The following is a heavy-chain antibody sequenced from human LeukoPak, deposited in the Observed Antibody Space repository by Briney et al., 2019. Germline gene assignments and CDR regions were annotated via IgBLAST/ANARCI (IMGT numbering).Heavy chain of an antibody. J-gene: IGHJ6*03. CDR3: ASFHGSGPYYMDV. Sequence: PSETLSLTCTVSGGSISSSSYYWGWIRQPPGKGLEWIGSIYYSGSTYYNPSLKSRVTISVDTSKNQFTLKLSSVTAADTAVYYCASFHGSGPYYMDVWGKGTTVTISS. D-gene: IGHD3-10*01. V-gene: IGHV4-39*01. CDR2: IYYSGST. CDR1: GGSISSSSYY.